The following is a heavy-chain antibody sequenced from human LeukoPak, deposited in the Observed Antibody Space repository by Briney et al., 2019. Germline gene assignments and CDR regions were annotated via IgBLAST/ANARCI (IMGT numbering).Heavy chain of an antibody. V-gene: IGHV1-69*05. J-gene: IGHJ6*03. CDR1: GGTFSSYA. D-gene: IGHD5-12*01. Sequence: GASVKVSCKASGGTFSSYAISWVRQAPGQGLEWMGRIIPIFGTANYAQKFQGRVTITTDESTSTAYMELSSLRSEDTAVYYCAREGVNIVATFPASTYYYCYMDVWGKGTTVTVSS. CDR2: IIPIFGTA. CDR3: AREGVNIVATFPASTYYYCYMDV.